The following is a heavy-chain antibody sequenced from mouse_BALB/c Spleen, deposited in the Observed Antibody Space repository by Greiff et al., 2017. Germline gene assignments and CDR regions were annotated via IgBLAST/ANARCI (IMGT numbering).Heavy chain of an antibody. CDR2: IYPGDGDT. CDR3: ARLLPPFDY. CDR1: GYAFSSSW. D-gene: IGHD1-1*01. V-gene: IGHV1-82*01. J-gene: IGHJ2*01. Sequence: QVQLQQSGPELVKPGASVKISCKASGYAFSSSWMNWVKQRPGQGLEWIGRIYPGDGDTNYNGKFKGKATLTADKSSSTAYMQLSSLTSVDSAVYFCARLLPPFDYWGQGTTLTVSS.